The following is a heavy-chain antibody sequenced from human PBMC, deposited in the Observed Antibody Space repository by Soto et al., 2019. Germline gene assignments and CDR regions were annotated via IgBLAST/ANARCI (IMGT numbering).Heavy chain of an antibody. D-gene: IGHD6-13*01. V-gene: IGHV3-33*06. CDR1: GFTFSSYG. Sequence: QVQLVESGGGVVQPGTSLRLSCATSGFTFSSYGMYWVRQAPGKGLEWVAVTWYEGANEYYADSVKGRFTISRDNSKNTLYLQMNSLRAEDTAIYYWAKDVGNSWSYYFDFWGQGTLVTVSS. CDR3: AKDVGNSWSYYFDF. CDR2: TWYEGANE. J-gene: IGHJ4*02.